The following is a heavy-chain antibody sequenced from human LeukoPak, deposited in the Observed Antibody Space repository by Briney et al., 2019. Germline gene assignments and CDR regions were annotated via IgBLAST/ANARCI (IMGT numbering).Heavy chain of an antibody. V-gene: IGHV5-51*01. CDR3: ARPVRRMVRGVIINWFDP. J-gene: IGHJ5*02. Sequence: GESLKISCKGSGYSFTSYWIGWVRQMPGKGLEWMGIIYPGDSDTRCSPSFQGQVTISADKSISTAYLQWSSLKASDTAMYYCARPVRRMVRGVIINWFDPWGQGTLVTVSS. CDR1: GYSFTSYW. D-gene: IGHD3-10*01. CDR2: IYPGDSDT.